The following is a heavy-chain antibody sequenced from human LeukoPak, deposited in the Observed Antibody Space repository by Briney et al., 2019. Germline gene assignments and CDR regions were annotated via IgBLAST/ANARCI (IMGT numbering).Heavy chain of an antibody. CDR3: ARKLSGAFDI. D-gene: IGHD2/OR15-2a*01. CDR1: GDSFSSNSVA. V-gene: IGHV6-1*01. CDR2: TYYRSKWYN. J-gene: IGHJ3*02. Sequence: SQTLSLTCAISGDSFSSNSVAWNWIRQSPSRGLEWLGRTYYRSKWYNDYAVSVKCRVTINPDTSKNQFSLEVNSVTPEDTAVYYCARKLSGAFDIWGQGTMVTVSS.